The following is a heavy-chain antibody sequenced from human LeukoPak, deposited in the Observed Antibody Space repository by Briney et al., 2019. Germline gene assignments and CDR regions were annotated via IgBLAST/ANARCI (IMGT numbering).Heavy chain of an antibody. CDR1: GYTFTSCY. V-gene: IGHV1-46*01. J-gene: IGHJ4*02. Sequence: ASVKVSCKASGYTFTSCYMHWVRQAPGQGLEWMGIINPSGGGTSYSQKFQGRVTMTRDTSTSTVYMELSSLRSEDTAVHYCAREVATVGFDYWGQGTLVTVSS. CDR2: INPSGGGT. D-gene: IGHD5-12*01. CDR3: AREVATVGFDY.